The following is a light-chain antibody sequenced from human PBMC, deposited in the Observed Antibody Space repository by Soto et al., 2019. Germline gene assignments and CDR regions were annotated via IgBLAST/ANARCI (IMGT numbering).Light chain of an antibody. CDR1: SSNIGNNY. CDR2: DSN. Sequence: QSVLTQPPSVSEAPGQKVTISCSGSSSNIGNNYVSWYQQLPGTAPKLLIYDSNKRPSGIPDRFSGSKSGTSATLGITGLQTGDEAGYYCGTWDNSLSAVVFGGGTKLTVL. J-gene: IGLJ2*01. CDR3: GTWDNSLSAVV. V-gene: IGLV1-51*01.